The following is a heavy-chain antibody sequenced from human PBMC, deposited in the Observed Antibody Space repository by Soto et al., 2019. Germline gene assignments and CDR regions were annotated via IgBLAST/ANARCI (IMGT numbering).Heavy chain of an antibody. V-gene: IGHV4-31*03. CDR3: ARGLRRDLPLDY. CDR1: GGSISNGDYY. Sequence: QVQLQESGPGLVKPSQTLSLTCTVSGGSISNGDYYWSWIRQHPGKALEWIGYIYYSGSTYYNPSLKSRVTISVDTSKNQFSLKLSSVTAADTAVSYCARGLRRDLPLDYWGQGTLVTVSP. J-gene: IGHJ4*02. CDR2: IYYSGST.